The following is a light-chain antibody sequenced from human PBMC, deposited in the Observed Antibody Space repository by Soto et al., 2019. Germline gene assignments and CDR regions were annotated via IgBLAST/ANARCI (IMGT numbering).Light chain of an antibody. CDR1: SSNIGAGYE. CDR3: QSYDSSLSGYV. Sequence: QSVLTQPPSVSAAPGQRVTISCTGSSSNIGAGYEAHWYQQVPGTAPKLLIYENNNRRSGVPDRFSGSKSGTSASLAITGLQAEDEAEYYCQSYDSSLSGYVFGTGTKLTVL. V-gene: IGLV1-40*01. CDR2: ENN. J-gene: IGLJ1*01.